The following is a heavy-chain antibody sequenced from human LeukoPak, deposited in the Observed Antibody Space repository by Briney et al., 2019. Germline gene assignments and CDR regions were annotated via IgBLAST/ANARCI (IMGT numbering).Heavy chain of an antibody. D-gene: IGHD6-19*01. J-gene: IGHJ1*01. CDR1: GFTFSSYW. CDR3: AKGGAMADKYYQE. Sequence: GGSLRLSCAASGFTFSSYWMNWVRQAPGKGLVWVSSTTDSGSRTYYADSVKGRFTISRDNSKNMLYLQMNSLRAEDTAVYYCAKGGAMADKYYQEWGQGTLVTVSS. V-gene: IGHV3-23*01. CDR2: TTDSGSRT.